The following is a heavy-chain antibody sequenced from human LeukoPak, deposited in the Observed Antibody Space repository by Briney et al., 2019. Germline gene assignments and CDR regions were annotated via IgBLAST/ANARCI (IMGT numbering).Heavy chain of an antibody. D-gene: IGHD2/OR15-2a*01. J-gene: IGHJ4*02. V-gene: IGHV3-30*04. Sequence: GGSLRLSCAASGFTFSTYAMHWVRPAPGKGLEWVAIISSVENTKYYADAARGRFTVSRDNSKNTLYLQMNSLSGNDTAVYYFAKPDCTTIYRYTLQCWGQGTLVTVSS. CDR1: GFTFSTYA. CDR2: ISSVENTK. CDR3: AKPDCTTIYRYTLQC.